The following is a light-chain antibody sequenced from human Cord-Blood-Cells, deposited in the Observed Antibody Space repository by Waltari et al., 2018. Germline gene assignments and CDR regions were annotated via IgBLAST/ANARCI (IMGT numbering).Light chain of an antibody. CDR3: EQYYSTPQT. CDR1: PSVLYRSNNKNY. CDR2: WAA. V-gene: IGKV4-1*01. J-gene: IGKJ2*01. Sequence: DIVITQAPDSLAASLGERAPINCNSSPSVLYRSNNKNYLAWYQQKPGQPPKLLIYWAATRESGVPDRFRGSGSGTDFTLTIRRLQAEDVAVYYCEQYYSTPQTFGQGTKLEIK.